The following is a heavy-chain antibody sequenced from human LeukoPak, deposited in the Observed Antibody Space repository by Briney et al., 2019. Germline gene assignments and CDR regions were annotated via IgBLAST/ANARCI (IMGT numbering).Heavy chain of an antibody. CDR1: GFSFSSYS. J-gene: IGHJ4*02. V-gene: IGHV3-48*01. CDR3: ARDRPTYDYDI. D-gene: IGHD3-16*01. CDR2: IDRSSSII. Sequence: GGSPRLSCAASGFSFSSYSMNWVRQAPGKGLEWVSYIDRSSSIIYYAGSVKGRFTISRDNAKNSLYLQMNNLRAEDTAVYYCARDRPTYDYDIWGQGTLVTVSS.